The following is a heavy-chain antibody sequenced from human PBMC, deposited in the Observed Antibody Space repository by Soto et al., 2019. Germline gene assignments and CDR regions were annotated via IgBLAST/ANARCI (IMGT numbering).Heavy chain of an antibody. Sequence: GGSLRLSCAASGFTFSSYEMNWVRQAPGKGLEWVSYISSSGSTIYYADSVKGRFTISRDNAKNSLYLQMNSLRAEDTAVYYCARGGITGRYYYGMDVWGQGTTVTVSS. CDR1: GFTFSSYE. V-gene: IGHV3-48*03. J-gene: IGHJ6*02. D-gene: IGHD1-20*01. CDR2: ISSSGSTI. CDR3: ARGGITGRYYYGMDV.